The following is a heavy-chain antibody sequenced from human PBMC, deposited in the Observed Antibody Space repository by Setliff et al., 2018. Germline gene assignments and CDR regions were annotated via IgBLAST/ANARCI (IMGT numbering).Heavy chain of an antibody. D-gene: IGHD2-8*01. V-gene: IGHV3-30*02. CDR2: LQLDDTMK. Sequence: PGGSLRLSCAASGFRFSRYGMHWVRQAPGKGLEWVAFLQLDDTMKHYADSVRGRFTISRDISKDTLYLQMNSLRAEDTAVYFCAKDRGYWTTSFDYWGQGTLVTVSS. CDR3: AKDRGYWTTSFDY. CDR1: GFRFSRYG. J-gene: IGHJ4*02.